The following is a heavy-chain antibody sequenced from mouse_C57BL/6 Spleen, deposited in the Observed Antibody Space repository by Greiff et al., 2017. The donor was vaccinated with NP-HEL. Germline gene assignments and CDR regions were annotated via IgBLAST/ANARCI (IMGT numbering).Heavy chain of an antibody. CDR1: GYTFTSYT. D-gene: IGHD1-1*01. Sequence: VQLQQSGAELARPGASVKMSCKASGYTFTSYTMHWVKQRPGQGLEWIGYINPSSGYTKYNQKFKDKATLTADKSSSTAYMQLSSLTSEDSADYYCARHLYGSSLDDWGQGTTLTVSS. J-gene: IGHJ2*01. CDR3: ARHLYGSSLDD. V-gene: IGHV1-4*01. CDR2: INPSSGYT.